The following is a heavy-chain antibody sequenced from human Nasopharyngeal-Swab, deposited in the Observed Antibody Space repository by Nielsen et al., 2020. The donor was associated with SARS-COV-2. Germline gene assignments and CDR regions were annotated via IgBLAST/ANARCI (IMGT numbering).Heavy chain of an antibody. V-gene: IGHV3-30*04. J-gene: IGHJ5*02. CDR3: ARDLGGYKDL. CDR2: ISYDGSNK. D-gene: IGHD5-18*01. Sequence: VRQAPGKGLEWVAVISYDGSNKYYADSVKGRFTISRDNSKNTLYLQMNSMRAEDTAVYYCARDLGGYKDLWGQGTLVTVSS.